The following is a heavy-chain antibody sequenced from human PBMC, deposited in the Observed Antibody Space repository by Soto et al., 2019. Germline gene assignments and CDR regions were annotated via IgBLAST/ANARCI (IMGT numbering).Heavy chain of an antibody. CDR2: ISSSGVNT. J-gene: IGHJ4*02. CDR3: XXXXXXTAHTIDH. V-gene: IGHV3-64*01. CDR1: GFTFSNYA. Sequence: EVQLVESGGGLVQPGGSLRLSCSASGFTFSNYAMHWVRRAPGKGLEYVSGISSSGVNTDYAKSAKGRFTISRDNSRXXXXXXXXXXXXXXXXXXXXXXXXXXTAHTIDHWGQGTLVAVSS. D-gene: IGHD2-2*01.